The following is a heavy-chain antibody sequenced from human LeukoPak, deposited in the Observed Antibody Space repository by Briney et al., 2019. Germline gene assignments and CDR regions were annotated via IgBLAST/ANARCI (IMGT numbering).Heavy chain of an antibody. CDR3: ARGPSSNWSGLDF. Sequence: GGSLRLSCAASGFTFSSYWMHWVRQAPGKGLVWVSRISPTGSTTSYADSVKGRFTVSRDNAKNTLYLQVNNLRAEDTAVYYCARGPSSNWSGLDFWGQGTLLTVSS. D-gene: IGHD6-13*01. CDR1: GFTFSSYW. CDR2: ISPTGSTT. J-gene: IGHJ4*02. V-gene: IGHV3-74*01.